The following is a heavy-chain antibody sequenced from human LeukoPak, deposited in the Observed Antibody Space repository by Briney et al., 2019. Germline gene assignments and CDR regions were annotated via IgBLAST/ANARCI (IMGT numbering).Heavy chain of an antibody. J-gene: IGHJ5*02. CDR1: GGSVSSGSYY. Sequence: SETLSLTCTVSGGSVSSGSYYWSWIRQPPGKGLEWIGYIYYSGSTNYNPSLKSRVTISVDTSKNQFSLKLSSVTAADTAVYYCAKEQQLEQTNWFDPWGQGTLVTVSS. D-gene: IGHD6-13*01. CDR3: AKEQQLEQTNWFDP. V-gene: IGHV4-61*01. CDR2: IYYSGST.